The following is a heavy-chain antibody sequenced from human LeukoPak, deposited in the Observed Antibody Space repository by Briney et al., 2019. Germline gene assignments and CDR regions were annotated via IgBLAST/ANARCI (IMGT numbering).Heavy chain of an antibody. Sequence: GGFLRLSCEASGVTFSSYDMNWVRQAPGKGLEWVSVISGSGGSTDYADSVKGRFSISRDNSKNTLYLQMNSLRAEDTAVYYCAKGQLWFGEFSYFDYWGQGTLVTVSS. D-gene: IGHD3-10*01. V-gene: IGHV3-23*01. CDR1: GVTFSSYD. CDR3: AKGQLWFGEFSYFDY. J-gene: IGHJ4*02. CDR2: ISGSGGST.